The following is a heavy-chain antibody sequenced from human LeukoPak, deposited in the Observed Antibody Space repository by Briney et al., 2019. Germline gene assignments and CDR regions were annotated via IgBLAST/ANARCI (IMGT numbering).Heavy chain of an antibody. D-gene: IGHD4-23*01. V-gene: IGHV3-20*04. CDR1: GFTFDDYG. CDR3: ARDAYGGNSVPEYFQH. J-gene: IGHJ1*01. Sequence: GGSLRLSCAASGFTFDDYGMSWVRQARGKGLEWVSGINWNGGSTGYADSVKGRYTISRNNAKNSLYLQMNSLRAEDTALYYCARDAYGGNSVPEYFQHWGQGTLVTVSS. CDR2: INWNGGST.